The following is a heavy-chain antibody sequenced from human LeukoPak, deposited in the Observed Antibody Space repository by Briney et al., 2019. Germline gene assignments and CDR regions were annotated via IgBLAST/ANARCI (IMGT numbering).Heavy chain of an antibody. V-gene: IGHV3-23*01. CDR2: ISGSGGST. Sequence: GGSLRLSCAASGFTFSSYAMSWVRQAPGKGLEWVSAISGSGGSTYYADSVKGRFTISRDNSKNTLYLQMNSLRAEDTAVYYCARTGPEAGTVIHPSWDYWGQGTLVTVSS. J-gene: IGHJ4*02. D-gene: IGHD2-21*01. CDR1: GFTFSSYA. CDR3: ARTGPEAGTVIHPSWDY.